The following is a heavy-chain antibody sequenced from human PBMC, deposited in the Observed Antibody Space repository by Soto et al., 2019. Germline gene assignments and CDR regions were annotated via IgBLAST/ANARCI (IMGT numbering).Heavy chain of an antibody. V-gene: IGHV4-59*12. Sequence: SETLSLTCTVSGGYISTYYWSWIRQPPGKGLEWIGYIYYSGSTNYNPSLKSRVTISVDTSKNQFSLKLSSVTAADTAVYYCARGYDLGMGYWGQGTLVTVSS. D-gene: IGHD5-12*01. CDR2: IYYSGST. CDR1: GGYISTYY. CDR3: ARGYDLGMGY. J-gene: IGHJ4*02.